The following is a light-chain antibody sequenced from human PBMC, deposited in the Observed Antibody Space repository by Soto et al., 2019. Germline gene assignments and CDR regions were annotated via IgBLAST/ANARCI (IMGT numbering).Light chain of an antibody. J-gene: IGLJ2*01. CDR3: QSYDISLSVSVV. V-gene: IGLV1-40*01. CDR1: SSNIGAGYD. CDR2: GNN. Sequence: QLVLTQPPSVSGAPGQRVTITCTGSSSNIGAGYDVQWYQQHPGAAPQLVIFGNNNRPSGVPDRFSGSRSGTSASLAITGLQAEDEADYYCQSYDISLSVSVVFGGGTQLTVL.